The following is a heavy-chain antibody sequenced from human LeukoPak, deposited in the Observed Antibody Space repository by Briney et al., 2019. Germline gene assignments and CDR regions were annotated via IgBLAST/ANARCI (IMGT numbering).Heavy chain of an antibody. V-gene: IGHV3-64*01. CDR1: GFTFSSYA. Sequence: GGSLRLSCAASGFTFSSYAMHWVRQAPGKGLEYVSAISSNGGSTYYANSVKGRFTISRDNSKNTLYLQMGSLRAEDMAVYYCATVVTPVDDAFDIWGQGTMVTVSS. D-gene: IGHD4-23*01. CDR2: ISSNGGST. CDR3: ATVVTPVDDAFDI. J-gene: IGHJ3*02.